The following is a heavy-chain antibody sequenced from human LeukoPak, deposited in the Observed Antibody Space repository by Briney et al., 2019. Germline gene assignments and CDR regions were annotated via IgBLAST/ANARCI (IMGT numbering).Heavy chain of an antibody. D-gene: IGHD3-10*01. CDR1: GYTFTSYD. J-gene: IGHJ6*02. Sequence: GASVKVSCKASGYTFTSYDINWVRQATGQGLEWMGWMNPNSGNTGYAQKFQGRVTMTRNTSISTAYMELSSLRSEDTVVYYCARGGPNTGLLSYYYYGMDVWGQGTTVTVSS. V-gene: IGHV1-8*01. CDR2: MNPNSGNT. CDR3: ARGGPNTGLLSYYYYGMDV.